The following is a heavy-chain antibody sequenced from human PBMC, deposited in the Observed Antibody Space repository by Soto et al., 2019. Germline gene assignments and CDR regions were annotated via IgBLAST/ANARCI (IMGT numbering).Heavy chain of an antibody. CDR3: ARLGDNLTPDS. J-gene: IGHJ4*02. Sequence: PSETLSLTCTVSGGSISSGDYSWSWIRQPPGKGLEWIGYIYNIGRTNYNPPLKSRVTIAADTSKNQFSLKLSSVTAADTALYYCARLGDNLTPDSWGQGTLVTVSS. V-gene: IGHV4-30-4*02. D-gene: IGHD3-9*01. CDR2: IYNIGRT. CDR1: GGSISSGDYS.